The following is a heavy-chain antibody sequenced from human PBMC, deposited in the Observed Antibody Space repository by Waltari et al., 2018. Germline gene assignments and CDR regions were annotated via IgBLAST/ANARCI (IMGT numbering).Heavy chain of an antibody. Sequence: EVRLEESGGGFVQPGGSLRISCAASGSAFSSYWMHWVRQAPGKGLVLVSRIDDDGSGTTYADSVMGRFTISRDNAKNTVYLEMNSLRAEDTAVYYCSRSPAGYSRSDYWGQGTLVTVSS. J-gene: IGHJ4*02. V-gene: IGHV3-74*01. CDR3: SRSPAGYSRSDY. D-gene: IGHD5-18*01. CDR2: IDDDGSGT. CDR1: GSAFSSYW.